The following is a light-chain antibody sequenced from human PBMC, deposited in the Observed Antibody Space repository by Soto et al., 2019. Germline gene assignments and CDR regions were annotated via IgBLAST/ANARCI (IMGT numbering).Light chain of an antibody. CDR2: GNN. CDR3: AAWDGSLRELL. Sequence: QSVLTQPPSASGTPGQRVTIFCSGSTSNIGGSTVNWYQHLPGTAPKLLIFGNNRRPSGVPDRFSGSKSGTSATLAITGLQTGDEADYYCAAWDGSLRELLFGGGTKVTVL. J-gene: IGLJ2*01. V-gene: IGLV1-44*01. CDR1: TSNIGGST.